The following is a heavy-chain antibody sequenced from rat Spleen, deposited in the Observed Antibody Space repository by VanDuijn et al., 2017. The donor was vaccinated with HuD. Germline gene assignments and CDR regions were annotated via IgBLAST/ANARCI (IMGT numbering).Heavy chain of an antibody. CDR1: GFTFSSYD. D-gene: IGHD1-1*01. CDR2: ISPSGGNT. V-gene: IGHV5-25*01. J-gene: IGHJ2*01. CDR3: ARQATTVPSYFDY. Sequence: EVQLVESGGALVQPGRSLKLSCAASGFTFSSYDMAWVRQAPTKGLEWVASISPSGGNTYYRDSVKGRFTISRDNAKSSLYLQMDSLRSEDTTTYYCARQATTVPSYFDYWGQGVMVTVSS.